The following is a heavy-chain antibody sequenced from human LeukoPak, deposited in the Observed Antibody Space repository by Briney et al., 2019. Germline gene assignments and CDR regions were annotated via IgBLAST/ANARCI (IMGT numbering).Heavy chain of an antibody. Sequence: GGSLRLSCAASGFTFSSYAMSWVRQAPGKGLEWVSAISGSGGSTYYADSVKGRFTISRDNSKNTLYLQMNSLRAEDTAVYYCARQRRYCSGDNCYQRTFDYWGQGTLVTVSS. CDR2: ISGSGGST. J-gene: IGHJ4*02. V-gene: IGHV3-23*01. D-gene: IGHD2-15*01. CDR3: ARQRRYCSGDNCYQRTFDY. CDR1: GFTFSSYA.